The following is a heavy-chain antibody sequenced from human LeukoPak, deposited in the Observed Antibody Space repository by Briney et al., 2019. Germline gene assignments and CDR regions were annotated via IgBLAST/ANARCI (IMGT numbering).Heavy chain of an antibody. CDR1: GGTFSSYA. J-gene: IGHJ6*02. V-gene: IGHV1-69*05. CDR3: ACDGDIVGRQSVVVTAIIYGMDV. CDR2: IIPIFGTA. Sequence: GSSVKVSCKASGGTFSSYAISWVRQAPGQGLEWMGGIIPIFGTANYAQKFQGRVRITTDESTSTAYMELGSLRSEDTAVYYCACDGDIVGRQSVVVTAIIYGMDVWGQGTTVTVSS. D-gene: IGHD2-21*02.